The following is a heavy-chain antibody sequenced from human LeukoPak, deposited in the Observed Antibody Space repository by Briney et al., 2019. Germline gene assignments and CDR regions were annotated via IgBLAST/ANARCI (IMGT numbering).Heavy chain of an antibody. D-gene: IGHD4-17*01. J-gene: IGHJ3*01. CDR3: AKDPNGDYVGAFDS. V-gene: IGHV3-23*01. CDR1: GLTFRNYA. CDR2: ITGGGVGT. Sequence: GGSLRLSCAASGLTFRNYALTWVRQAPGRWLEWVSSITGGGVGTSYADSVKGRFTVYRDNSKNTLYLQMNSLRAGDTAVYYCAKDPNGDYVGAFDSWGQGTLVTVSS.